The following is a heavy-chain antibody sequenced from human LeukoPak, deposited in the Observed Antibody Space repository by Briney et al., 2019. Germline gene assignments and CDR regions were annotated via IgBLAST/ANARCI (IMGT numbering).Heavy chain of an antibody. CDR2: ISAHNGNT. Sequence: ASVKVSCKASGYRFTSYGIIWVRQAPGQGLEWMGGISAHNGNTNYGQKLQGRVTMTTDTSTSTAYMELRSLRSGDTAVYYCARGDDYGDYLSAFDIWGQGTMVTVSS. CDR1: GYRFTSYG. CDR3: ARGDDYGDYLSAFDI. V-gene: IGHV1-18*04. J-gene: IGHJ3*02. D-gene: IGHD4-17*01.